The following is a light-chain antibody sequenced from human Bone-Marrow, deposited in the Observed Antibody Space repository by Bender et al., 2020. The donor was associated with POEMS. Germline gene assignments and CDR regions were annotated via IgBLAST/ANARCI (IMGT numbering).Light chain of an antibody. CDR2: KDT. V-gene: IGLV3-25*02. Sequence: SYELTQPPSVSVSPGQTARITCSGETLSKQYAYWYQRKPGQAPVVVIYKDTERASEVPERFSGSRSGTAATLRISGVQAEDEGDYYCQSADSSGTYVFGTGTTVTVL. J-gene: IGLJ1*01. CDR3: QSADSSGTYV. CDR1: TLSKQY.